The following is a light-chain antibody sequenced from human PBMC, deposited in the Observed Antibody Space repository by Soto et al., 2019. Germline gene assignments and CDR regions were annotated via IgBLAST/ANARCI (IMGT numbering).Light chain of an antibody. CDR2: GAS. V-gene: IGKV3-20*01. J-gene: IGKJ1*01. CDR1: QSVSSSY. CDR3: QQYGSSPQT. Sequence: EIVLTQSPGTLSLSPGERATLSCRASQSVSSSYLAWYQQKPGQAPRLLIYGASSRATGIPDRFSGSGSGTDFTLNISRLEPEDCAVYYCQQYGSSPQTFGQGTKVDIK.